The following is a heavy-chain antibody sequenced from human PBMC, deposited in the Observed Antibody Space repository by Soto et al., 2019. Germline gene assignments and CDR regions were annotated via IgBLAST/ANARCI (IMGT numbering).Heavy chain of an antibody. CDR3: ATPYYYNH. CDR2: ITDDSSHI. V-gene: IGHV3-21*01. Sequence: PWGSLRLSCAASGFMFSVYTMTWVRQSPGKGLEWLASITDDSSHIDYADSVRGRFTVSRDNARKSVYLQMDSLGAEDTAIYYCATPYYYNHWGPGTLVT. D-gene: IGHD3-22*01. J-gene: IGHJ5*02. CDR1: GFMFSVYT.